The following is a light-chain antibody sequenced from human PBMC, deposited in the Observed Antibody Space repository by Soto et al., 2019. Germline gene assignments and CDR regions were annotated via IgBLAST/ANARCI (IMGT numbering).Light chain of an antibody. CDR1: QTISSW. CDR2: KAS. CDR3: QQSYSMPSIT. Sequence: DIQMTQSPSTLSGSVGDRVTITCRASQTISSWLAWYQQKPGKAPKLLIYKASTLKSGVPSRFSGSGSGTDFTLTISSLQPEDFATYYCQQSYSMPSITFGQGTRLEIK. J-gene: IGKJ5*01. V-gene: IGKV1-5*03.